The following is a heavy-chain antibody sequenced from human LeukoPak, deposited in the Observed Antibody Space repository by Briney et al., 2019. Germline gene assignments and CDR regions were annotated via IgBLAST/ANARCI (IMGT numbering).Heavy chain of an antibody. J-gene: IGHJ3*02. V-gene: IGHV4-59*08. CDR3: ARLGQPNAFDI. D-gene: IGHD3-16*01. Sequence: SETLSLTCTVSGASISSYYWTWIRQPPGKGLEFIGYFHYSGSTNYNPSLKSRVTISVDTSKKQFSLKPTSVTAADTAVYYCARLGQPNAFDIWGRGTMVTVSS. CDR1: GASISSYY. CDR2: FHYSGST.